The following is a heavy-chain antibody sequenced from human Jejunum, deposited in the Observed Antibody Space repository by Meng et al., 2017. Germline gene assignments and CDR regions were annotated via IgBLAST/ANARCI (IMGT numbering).Heavy chain of an antibody. J-gene: IGHJ6*02. V-gene: IGHV3-73*01. CDR1: GFTFSASS. CDR3: ARHPSRDTTMHIDGVNYYYGLDI. Sequence: GGSLRLSCAASGFTFSASSMHWVRQASGKGLEWLGRIRSKANSFATAYAASVKGRFTISRDDSKNTAYLQMNSLKIEDTAVYYCARHPSRDTTMHIDGVNYYYGLDIWGQGTTVTVSS. CDR2: IRSKANSFAT. D-gene: IGHD5-18*01.